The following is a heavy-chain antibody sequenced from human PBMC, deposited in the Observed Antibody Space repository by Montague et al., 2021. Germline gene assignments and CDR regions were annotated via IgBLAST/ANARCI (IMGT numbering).Heavy chain of an antibody. D-gene: IGHD1-26*01. J-gene: IGHJ5*01. CDR2: ISPSGDT. V-gene: IGHV3-23*01. CDR1: GFTFGGYS. Sequence: SLRLSCAASGFTFGGYSMTWVRQAPRRGLEWVSFISPSGDTFYAESVKGRFIVSRDNSNNALYLHLNSLRGEDSAIYYCVKTSSGTYDSWGPGTLVTVSS. CDR3: VKTSSGTYDS.